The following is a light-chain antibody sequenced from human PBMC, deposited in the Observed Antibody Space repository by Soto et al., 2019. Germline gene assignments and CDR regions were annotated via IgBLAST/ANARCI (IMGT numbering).Light chain of an antibody. V-gene: IGLV2-14*01. CDR1: SSDVGAYDS. Sequence: QSVLTQPASVSGSPGQSITISCTGTSSDVGAYDSVSWYQQHPGKAPKLMIYEVINRSSGVSNRFSGSKSGNTASLTISGLQAEDEADYHCSSYTNTNTDVFGTGTQLTVL. CDR2: EVI. CDR3: SSYTNTNTDV. J-gene: IGLJ1*01.